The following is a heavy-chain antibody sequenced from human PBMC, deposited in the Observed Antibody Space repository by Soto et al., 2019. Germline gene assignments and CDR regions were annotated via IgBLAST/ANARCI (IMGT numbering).Heavy chain of an antibody. J-gene: IGHJ5*02. D-gene: IGHD1-26*01. CDR2: VVRSGSDT. Sequence: GGSLRLSGAASGFTFSNYAMNWVREAPGKGLEWVSVVVRSGSDTYYADSVKGRFTISRDNSKNALYLQMNSLSADDTPRYYCARAYNGSYESWRQGTLFAVSS. CDR1: GFTFSNYA. V-gene: IGHV3-23*01. CDR3: ARAYNGSYES.